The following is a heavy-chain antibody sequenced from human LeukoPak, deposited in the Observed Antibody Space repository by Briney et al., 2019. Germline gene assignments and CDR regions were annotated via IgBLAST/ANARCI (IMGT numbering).Heavy chain of an antibody. V-gene: IGHV3-23*01. J-gene: IGHJ4*02. CDR2: ISGGGDRT. CDR3: AKEGQFYNTPVLDN. Sequence: GGSLRLSCAASGFSFTTYAMSWVRQAPGKGLEWVSAISGGGDRTFYAESVKGRFTISRDNYKDTVDLQMNSLRAEDTAIYYCAKEGQFYNTPVLDNWGQGTLVTVSS. D-gene: IGHD1-14*01. CDR1: GFSFTTYA.